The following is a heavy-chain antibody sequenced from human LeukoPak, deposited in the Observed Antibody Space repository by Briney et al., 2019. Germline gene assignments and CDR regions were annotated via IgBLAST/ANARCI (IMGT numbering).Heavy chain of an antibody. CDR3: ARVGPGWYFDL. J-gene: IGHJ2*01. V-gene: IGHV4-30-2*01. CDR1: GGPISSGGYS. CDR2: IYHSGST. Sequence: PSQTLSLTCAVSGGPISSGGYSWSWIRQPPGKGLEWIGYIYHSGSTYYNPSLKSRVTISVDRSKNQFSLKLSSVTAADTAVYYCARVGPGWYFDLWGRGTLVTVSS.